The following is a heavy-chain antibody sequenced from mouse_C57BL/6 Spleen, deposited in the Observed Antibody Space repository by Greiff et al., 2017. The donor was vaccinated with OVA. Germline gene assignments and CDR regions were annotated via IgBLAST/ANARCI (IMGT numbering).Heavy chain of an antibody. CDR3: ARGLLDYYAMDY. D-gene: IGHD2-3*01. CDR1: GYTFTSYW. Sequence: VQLQQPGAELVKPGASVKMSCKASGYTFTSYWLTWVKQRPGQGLEWIGDIYPGSGSPNYNEQFKSKATLTVDTSSSTAYMQLSSLTSEDSAVYYCARGLLDYYAMDYWGQGTSVTVSS. CDR2: IYPGSGSP. J-gene: IGHJ4*01. V-gene: IGHV1-55*01.